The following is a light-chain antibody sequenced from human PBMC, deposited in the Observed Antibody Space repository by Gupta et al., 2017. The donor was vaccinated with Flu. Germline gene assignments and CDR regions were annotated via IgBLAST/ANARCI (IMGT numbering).Light chain of an antibody. CDR2: AAS. CDR1: QSVSSN. CDR3: HQDNTLRT. V-gene: IGKV3-15*01. Sequence: IVMTQSPATLSVSKGERATLSCSDSQSVSSNLAWYQQKPGQAPRLIIYAASNSAMGTPGRFSGCGENKDFTLTSSRRQYEDCAGYYGHQDNTLRTFGQGTKVEIK. J-gene: IGKJ1*01.